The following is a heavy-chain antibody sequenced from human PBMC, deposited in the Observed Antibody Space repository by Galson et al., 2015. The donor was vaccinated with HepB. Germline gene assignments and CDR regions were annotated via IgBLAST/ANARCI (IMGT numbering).Heavy chain of an antibody. CDR3: ARGVDTAMDTFDY. Sequence: TLSLTCTVSGGSISSYYWSWIRQPPGKGLEWIGYIYYSGSTNYNPSLKSRVTISVDTSKNQFSLKLSSVTAADTAVYYCARGVDTAMDTFDYWGQGTLVTVSS. CDR1: GGSISSYY. D-gene: IGHD5-18*01. V-gene: IGHV4-59*01. CDR2: IYYSGST. J-gene: IGHJ4*02.